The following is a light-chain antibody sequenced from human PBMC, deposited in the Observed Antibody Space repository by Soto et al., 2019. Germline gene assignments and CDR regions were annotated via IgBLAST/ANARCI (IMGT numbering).Light chain of an antibody. CDR2: AAS. J-gene: IGKJ4*01. V-gene: IGKV1-39*01. Sequence: DIQMTQSPSSLSASVGDRVTITCRASRYIDTYLSWYQQKPGKVPNLLISAASSLQSGVPSRFSGSGSWTDFTLTITSLQSEDFATYYCHQTFTPPLTFGGGTQVEI. CDR3: HQTFTPPLT. CDR1: RYIDTY.